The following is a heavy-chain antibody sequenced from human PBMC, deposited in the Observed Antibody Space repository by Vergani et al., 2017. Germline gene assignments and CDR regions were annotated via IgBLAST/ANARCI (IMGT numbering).Heavy chain of an antibody. D-gene: IGHD3-9*01. V-gene: IGHV1-46*03. J-gene: IGHJ4*02. CDR2: INPSGGHT. CDR1: GYTFSNYY. CDR3: ARGDYGILTGYRY. Sequence: QVQVVQSGAEVKKSGASVKVSCKTSGYTFSNYYMPWVRQAPGQGLEWMGIINPSGGHTNYAQKFQGRVTMTRDTSTSTVYMELSSLRSEDTVIYYCARGDYGILTGYRYWGQGTLVTVSA.